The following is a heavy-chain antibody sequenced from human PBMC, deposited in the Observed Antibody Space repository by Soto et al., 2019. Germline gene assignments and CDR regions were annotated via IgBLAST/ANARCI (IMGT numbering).Heavy chain of an antibody. CDR2: ISAYNGNT. D-gene: IGHD6-19*01. CDR1: GYTFTRYG. V-gene: IGHV1-18*01. CDR3: ARAPFGSGWYVYYFDQ. Sequence: ASVKVSCKASGYTFTRYGISWVRQAPGQGLEWMGWISAYNGNTNYAQKLQGRVTINPDTSKNQFSLQLTSVTPEDTAVYYCARAPFGSGWYVYYFDQWGQGSPVTVSS. J-gene: IGHJ4*02.